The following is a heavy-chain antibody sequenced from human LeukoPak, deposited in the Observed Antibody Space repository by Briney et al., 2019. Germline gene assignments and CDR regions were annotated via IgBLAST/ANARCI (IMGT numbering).Heavy chain of an antibody. CDR3: ARGLRLVGASSYYFDN. D-gene: IGHD1-26*01. CDR1: GGSISSYY. Sequence: PSETLSLTCTVSGGSISSYYWSWIRQPPGKGLEWIGYIYYSGSTNYNPSLKSRVTISVDTSKNQFSLKLSSVTAADTAVYYCARGLRLVGASSYYFDNWGQGTLVTVSS. CDR2: IYYSGST. V-gene: IGHV4-59*08. J-gene: IGHJ4*02.